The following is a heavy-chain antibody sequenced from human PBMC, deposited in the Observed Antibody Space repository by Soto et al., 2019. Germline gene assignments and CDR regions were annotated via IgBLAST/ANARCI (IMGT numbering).Heavy chain of an antibody. CDR3: ALRLSSPSTRAFDI. CDR1: GFSLSTRGVG. D-gene: IGHD5-12*01. Sequence: QITLKESGPTLVKPTQTLTLTCTFSGFSLSTRGVGVCWIRQPPGKALEWLALISWDAAKRYSPFLKSRVTITEDTSKNQVVRTKTNMDPGDTDTYYCALRLSSPSTRAFDIWGQGTMVTVSS. V-gene: IGHV2-5*02. CDR2: ISWDAAK. J-gene: IGHJ3*02.